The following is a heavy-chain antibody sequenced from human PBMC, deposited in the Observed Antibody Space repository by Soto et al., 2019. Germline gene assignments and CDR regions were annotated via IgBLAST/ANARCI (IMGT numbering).Heavy chain of an antibody. D-gene: IGHD3-22*01. V-gene: IGHV4-61*01. Sequence: QVQLQESGPGLVKPSETLSLTCTVSGGSVSSGSYYWSWIRQPPGKGLEWIGYIYYSGSTNYNPSLKSRVTISVDTSKNQFSLKLSSVTAADTAVYYCARELSGFDSSGYYSVGAFDIWGQGTMVTVSS. CDR2: IYYSGST. J-gene: IGHJ3*02. CDR3: ARELSGFDSSGYYSVGAFDI. CDR1: GGSVSSGSYY.